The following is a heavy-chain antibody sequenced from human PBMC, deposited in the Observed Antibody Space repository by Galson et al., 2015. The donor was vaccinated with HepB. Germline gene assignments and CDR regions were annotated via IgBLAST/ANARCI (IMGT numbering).Heavy chain of an antibody. CDR3: ASGLSYNWNDAFDI. V-gene: IGHV3-74*01. CDR2: INSDGSST. J-gene: IGHJ3*02. D-gene: IGHD1-1*01. Sequence: SLRLSCAVSGFTFSSYWMHWVRQAPGKGLVWVSRINSDGSSTSYADSVKGRFTISRDNAKNTLYLQMNSLRAEDTAVYYCASGLSYNWNDAFDIWGQGTMVTASS. CDR1: GFTFSSYW.